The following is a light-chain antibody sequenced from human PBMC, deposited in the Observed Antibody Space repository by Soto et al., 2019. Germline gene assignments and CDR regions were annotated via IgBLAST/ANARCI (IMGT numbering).Light chain of an antibody. J-gene: IGLJ2*01. CDR2: DVS. Sequence: QSALTQPASVSGSPGPAITISCTGTSSDVGGYTYVSLYHQHPGKATQLRIYDVSTRHSGGSNRFSGSKSGNTASLTNSGRQAEDGADYNCSSDTSSRTLVVFGGGTKLAV. CDR3: SSDTSSRTLVV. V-gene: IGLV2-14*01. CDR1: SSDVGGYTY.